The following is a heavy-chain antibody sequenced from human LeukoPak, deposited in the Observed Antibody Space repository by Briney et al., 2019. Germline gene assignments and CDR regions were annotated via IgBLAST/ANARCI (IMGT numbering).Heavy chain of an antibody. CDR2: IYYSRST. CDR3: ARPGAWGSLDY. V-gene: IGHV4-39*01. D-gene: IGHD3-10*01. Sequence: PSETLSLTCTVSGGSISSTNSYWGWIRQPPWKGLEWIGTIYYSRSTYYNPSLRSRVTISVDTSKNQFSLKLSSVTAADTAVYYCARPGAWGSLDYWGQGTLVTVSS. CDR1: GGSISSTNSY. J-gene: IGHJ4*02.